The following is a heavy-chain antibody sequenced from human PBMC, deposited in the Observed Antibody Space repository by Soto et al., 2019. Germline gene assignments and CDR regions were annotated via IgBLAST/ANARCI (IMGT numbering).Heavy chain of an antibody. D-gene: IGHD1-26*01. CDR1: GGSVSGGSYY. V-gene: IGHV4-61*01. CDR3: ARGATWVYYYYGMDV. CDR2: IYYSGST. J-gene: IGHJ6*02. Sequence: SSETLSLTCSVSGGSVSGGSYYWSWIRQPPGKGLEWIGYIYYSGSTNYNPSLKSRVTISVDTSKNQFSLKLSSVTAADTAVHYCARGATWVYYYYGMDVWGQGTTVTVSS.